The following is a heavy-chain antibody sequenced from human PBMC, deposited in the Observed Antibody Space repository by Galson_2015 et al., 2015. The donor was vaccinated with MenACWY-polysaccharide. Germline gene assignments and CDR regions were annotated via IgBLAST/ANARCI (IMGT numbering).Heavy chain of an antibody. V-gene: IGHV4-4*02. CDR3: AKRPIRASGGGLDV. CDR1: GGSISSSYW. Sequence: SETLSLTCAVSGGSISSSYWWTWVRQPPGKGLEWIGEIYHDGRTAYIPSLKSRITVSLDKAKNQVSLRLISVTAADTAVYYCAKRPIRASGGGLDVWGQGTMVTVSS. CDR2: IYHDGRT. D-gene: IGHD3-10*01. J-gene: IGHJ3*01.